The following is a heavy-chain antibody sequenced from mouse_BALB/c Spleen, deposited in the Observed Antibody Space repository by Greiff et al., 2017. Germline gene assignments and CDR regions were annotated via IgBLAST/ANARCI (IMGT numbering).Heavy chain of an antibody. J-gene: IGHJ1*01. Sequence: EVHLVESGGGLVQPGGSRKLSCAASGFTFSSFGMHWVRQAPEKGLEWVAYISSGSSTIYYADTVKGRFTISRDNPKNTLFLQMTSLRSEDTAMYYCARSHFGYGSSSWYFDVWGAGTTVTVSA. D-gene: IGHD1-1*01. V-gene: IGHV5-17*02. CDR3: ARSHFGYGSSSWYFDV. CDR1: GFTFSSFG. CDR2: ISSGSSTI.